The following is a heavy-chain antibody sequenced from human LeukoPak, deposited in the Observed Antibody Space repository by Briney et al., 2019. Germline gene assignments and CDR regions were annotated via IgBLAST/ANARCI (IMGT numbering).Heavy chain of an antibody. CDR1: GYTFTSYG. V-gene: IGHV1-18*01. Sequence: SCKASGYTFTSYGISWVRQAPGRGLEWMGWISAYNGNTNYAQKLQGRVTMTTDTSTSTAYMELRSLRPDDTAVYYCASGDDFWSGYWNWGQGTLVTVSS. D-gene: IGHD3-3*01. CDR3: ASGDDFWSGYWN. J-gene: IGHJ4*02. CDR2: ISAYNGNT.